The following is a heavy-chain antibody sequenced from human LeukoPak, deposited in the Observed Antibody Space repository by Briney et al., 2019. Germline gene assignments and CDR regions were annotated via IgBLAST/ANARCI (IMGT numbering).Heavy chain of an antibody. CDR2: ISSSGSTI. D-gene: IGHD2/OR15-2a*01. CDR3: ARDLGVVVMGDY. CDR1: GFTFSSYE. J-gene: IGHJ4*02. V-gene: IGHV3-48*03. Sequence: GGSLRLFCAASGFTFSSYEMNWVSHPRGKGLEWVSYISSSGSTIYYADSLKGRFTISRENAKNSLYLQMNSLRAEDTAVYYCARDLGVVVMGDYWGQGTLVTVSS.